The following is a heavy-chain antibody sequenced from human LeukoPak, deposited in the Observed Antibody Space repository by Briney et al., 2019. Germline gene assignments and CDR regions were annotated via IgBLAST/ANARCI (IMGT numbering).Heavy chain of an antibody. CDR3: ARTSYDSSGYYHHDAFDI. J-gene: IGHJ3*02. Sequence: SETLSLTCAVYGGSFSGYYWSWIRQPPGKGPEWIGEINHSGSTNYNPSLKSRVTISVDTSKNQFSLKLSSVTAADTAVYYCARTSYDSSGYYHHDAFDIWGQGTMVTVSS. V-gene: IGHV4-34*01. D-gene: IGHD3-22*01. CDR1: GGSFSGYY. CDR2: INHSGST.